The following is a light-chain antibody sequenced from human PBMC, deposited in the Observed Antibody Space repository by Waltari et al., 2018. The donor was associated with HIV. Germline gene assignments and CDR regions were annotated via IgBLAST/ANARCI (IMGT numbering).Light chain of an antibody. V-gene: IGLV2-8*01. CDR2: EVT. CDR1: RSDVGGYNY. Sequence: QSALTQPPSASGSPGQSVTISCTGTRSDVGGYNYVSWYQQHPDQAPKTMIYEVTKRPSGGPALFSGSRSANTASLTVSGLQAEDEADYFCSSYAGSKNLVVFGGGTKLTVL. CDR3: SSYAGSKNLVV. J-gene: IGLJ2*01.